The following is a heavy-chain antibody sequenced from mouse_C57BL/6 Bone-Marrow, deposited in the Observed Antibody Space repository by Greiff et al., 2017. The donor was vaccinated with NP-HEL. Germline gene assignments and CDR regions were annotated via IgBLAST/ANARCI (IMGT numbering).Heavy chain of an antibody. D-gene: IGHD1-1*01. CDR2: IYPGDGDT. CDR3: ARSDTTVVPYWYFDV. CDR1: GYAFSSSW. J-gene: IGHJ1*03. V-gene: IGHV1-82*01. Sequence: QVQLKESGPELVKPGASVKISCKASGYAFSSSWMNWVKQRPGKGLEWIGRIYPGDGDTTYNGKFKGKATLTADKSSSTAYMQLSSLTSEDSAVYFCARSDTTVVPYWYFDVWGTGTTVTVSS.